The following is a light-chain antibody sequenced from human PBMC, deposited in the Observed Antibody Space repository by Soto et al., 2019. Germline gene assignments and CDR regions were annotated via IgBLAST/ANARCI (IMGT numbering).Light chain of an antibody. V-gene: IGKV1-33*01. CDR3: QQYHTLPLT. J-gene: IGKJ1*01. CDR1: QDIGGH. CDR2: AAS. Sequence: DIQMTQSPSSLSASVGDRVTITCQASQDIGGHLNWFQQKPGKAPKLLVYAASGLQTGVPSRFSGSPSGTDFTLTISSLQPEDIATYYCQQYHTLPLTFGQGTKVEIK.